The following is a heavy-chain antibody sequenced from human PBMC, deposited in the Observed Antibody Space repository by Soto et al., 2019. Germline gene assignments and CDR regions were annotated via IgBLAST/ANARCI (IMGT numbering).Heavy chain of an antibody. J-gene: IGHJ6*02. D-gene: IGHD1-26*01. CDR3: AKGATGAEYYYYGMDV. Sequence: PGESLKISCKGSGYSFTSYWIGWVLQMPWKGLEWMGIIYPGDSDTRYSPSFQGQVTISADKSISTAYLQWSSLKASDTAMYYCAKGATGAEYYYYGMDVWGQGTTVTVFS. V-gene: IGHV5-51*01. CDR1: GYSFTSYW. CDR2: IYPGDSDT.